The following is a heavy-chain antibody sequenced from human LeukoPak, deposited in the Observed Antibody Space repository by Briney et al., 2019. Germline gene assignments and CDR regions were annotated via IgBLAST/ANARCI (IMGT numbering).Heavy chain of an antibody. Sequence: GGSLRLSCAASGVTFSSYWMHWVRQAPGKGLVWVSRINSDGSSTSYADSVKGRFTISRDNAKNTLYLQMNSLRAEDTAVYYCARVASAGSGRSNYYFDYWGQGTLVTVSS. CDR3: ARVASAGSGRSNYYFDY. D-gene: IGHD3-10*01. V-gene: IGHV3-74*01. J-gene: IGHJ4*02. CDR2: INSDGSST. CDR1: GVTFSSYW.